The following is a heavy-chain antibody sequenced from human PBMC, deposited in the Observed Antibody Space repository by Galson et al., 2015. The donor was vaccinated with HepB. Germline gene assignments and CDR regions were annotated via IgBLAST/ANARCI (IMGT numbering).Heavy chain of an antibody. V-gene: IGHV1-69*13. J-gene: IGHJ5*02. CDR3: ARGGLVNWFDP. CDR2: IIPAFGTA. CDR1: ADTFSNYP. Sequence: SVKVSCKASADTFSNYPISWLRQAPGQRLEWMGGIIPAFGTANYPQKFLDRVTVTADESTKTIYMELRSLTSDDTAVYFCARGGLVNWFDPWGQGTLVTVS.